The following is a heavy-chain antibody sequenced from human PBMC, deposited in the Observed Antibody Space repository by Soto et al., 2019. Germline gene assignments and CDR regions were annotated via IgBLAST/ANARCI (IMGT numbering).Heavy chain of an antibody. CDR2: ISYDGSNK. CDR1: GFTFSSYA. V-gene: IGHV3-30-3*01. CDR3: ARDATVGATEFDY. D-gene: IGHD1-26*01. J-gene: IGHJ4*02. Sequence: QVQLVESGGGVVQPGRSLRLSCAASGFTFSSYAMHWVRQAPGKGLEWVAVISYDGSNKYYADSVKGRFTISRDNSKNTLYLQMNSLRAEDTAVYYCARDATVGATEFDYWGQGTLVTVSS.